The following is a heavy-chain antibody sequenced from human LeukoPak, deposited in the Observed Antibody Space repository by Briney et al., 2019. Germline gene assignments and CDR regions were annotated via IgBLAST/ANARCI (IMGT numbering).Heavy chain of an antibody. Sequence: SETLSLTCAVYGGSFSGYYWSWIRQPPGKGLEWIGEINHSGSTNYNPSLKSRVTISVDTSKNQFSLELSSVTAADTAVYYCARGGGSGWHKYDYWGQGTLVTVSS. V-gene: IGHV4-34*01. D-gene: IGHD6-19*01. CDR2: INHSGST. CDR1: GGSFSGYY. J-gene: IGHJ4*02. CDR3: ARGGGSGWHKYDY.